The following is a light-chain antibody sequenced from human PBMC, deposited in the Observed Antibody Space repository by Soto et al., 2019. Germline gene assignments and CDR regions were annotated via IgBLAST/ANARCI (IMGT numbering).Light chain of an antibody. CDR2: GAS. CDR3: QQYASSPWT. Sequence: IVLSQSPGTLSLSQGERVTLSCRASQSVSSSYFAWYQQKPGQAPRLLIYGASSRATGIPDRFSGSGSGTDFTLTISRLEPEDFAVYYCQQYASSPWTFGQGTKVDIK. J-gene: IGKJ1*01. V-gene: IGKV3-20*01. CDR1: QSVSSSY.